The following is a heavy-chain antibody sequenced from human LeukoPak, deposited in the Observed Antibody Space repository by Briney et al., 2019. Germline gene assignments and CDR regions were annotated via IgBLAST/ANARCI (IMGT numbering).Heavy chain of an antibody. V-gene: IGHV1-3*01. D-gene: IGHD5/OR15-5a*01. Sequence: ASVKVSCKASGYIFTDYAINWVRQAPGERLEWMGWINAGNGNTKYSQKFRGRVTITRDRSASTVYMELNSLRSEDTAVYYCARGRWSTTTASYYFDSWGQGSLVTVS. CDR3: ARGRWSTTTASYYFDS. CDR1: GYIFTDYA. J-gene: IGHJ4*02. CDR2: INAGNGNT.